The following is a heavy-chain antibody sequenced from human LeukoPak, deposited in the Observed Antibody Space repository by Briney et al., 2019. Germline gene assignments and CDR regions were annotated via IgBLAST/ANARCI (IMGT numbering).Heavy chain of an antibody. CDR3: ARRTALEQYFDY. Sequence: GGSLRLSCVASGFTFSGYGMSWVRQAPGKGLEWVSGISGSGDSTYYADSVKGRFTISRDNSKNTLYLQMNNLRAEDTAVYYCARRTALEQYFDYWGQGTLVTVSS. CDR2: ISGSGDST. J-gene: IGHJ4*02. V-gene: IGHV3-23*01. CDR1: GFTFSGYG. D-gene: IGHD1/OR15-1a*01.